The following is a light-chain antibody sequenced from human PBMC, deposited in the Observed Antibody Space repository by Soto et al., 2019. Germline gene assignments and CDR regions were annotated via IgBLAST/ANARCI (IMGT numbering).Light chain of an antibody. CDR1: QSVSSSY. V-gene: IGKV3D-20*02. Sequence: EIVLTHSPGTLSLSPGERATLSCRASQSVSSSYLAWYQQKPGQAPRLLIYGASSRATGIPDRFSGSGSGTDFTLTISSLEPEDFATYYCQQSSDWPITFGQGTRLEIK. CDR3: QQSSDWPIT. CDR2: GAS. J-gene: IGKJ5*01.